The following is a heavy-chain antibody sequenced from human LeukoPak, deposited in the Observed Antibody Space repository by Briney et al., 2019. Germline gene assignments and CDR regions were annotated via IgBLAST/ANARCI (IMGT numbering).Heavy chain of an antibody. Sequence: GGSLRLSCAASGFTFSKYTMSWVRQAPGKGLEWVAVIWYDGSNKYYADSVKGRFTISRDNSKNTLYLQMNSLRAEDTAVYYCARGSDIVVVVAAMESHYFDYWGQGTLVTVSS. CDR3: ARGSDIVVVVAAMESHYFDY. CDR1: GFTFSKYT. J-gene: IGHJ4*02. D-gene: IGHD2-15*01. CDR2: IWYDGSNK. V-gene: IGHV3-33*07.